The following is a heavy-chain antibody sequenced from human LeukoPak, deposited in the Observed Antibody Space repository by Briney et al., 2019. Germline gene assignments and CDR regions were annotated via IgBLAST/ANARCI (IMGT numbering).Heavy chain of an antibody. V-gene: IGHV4-39*01. CDR1: GGSISSYY. CDR2: IYYSGST. Sequence: TSETLSLTCTVSGGSISSYYWGWIRQPPGKGLEWIGSIYYSGSTYYNPSLKSRVTISVDTSKNQFSLKLSSVTAADTAVYYCARAGDIVATISWFDPWGQGTLVTVSS. CDR3: ARAGDIVATISWFDP. J-gene: IGHJ5*02. D-gene: IGHD5-12*01.